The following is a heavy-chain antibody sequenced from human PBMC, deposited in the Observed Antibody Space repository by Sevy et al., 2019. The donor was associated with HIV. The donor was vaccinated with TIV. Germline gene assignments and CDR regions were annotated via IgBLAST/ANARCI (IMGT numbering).Heavy chain of an antibody. J-gene: IGHJ4*02. CDR3: ARDRAYNRFDY. Sequence: GGSLRLSCAASGFSFSSSWMTWVRQAPGQGLEWLANINEDGSKKNYMYTVKGRFTISRDNAKNSLYLQMNNLRADDPAIYYCARDRAYNRFDYWGQGTLVTVSS. D-gene: IGHD1-1*01. CDR1: GFSFSSSW. CDR2: INEDGSKK. V-gene: IGHV3-7*03.